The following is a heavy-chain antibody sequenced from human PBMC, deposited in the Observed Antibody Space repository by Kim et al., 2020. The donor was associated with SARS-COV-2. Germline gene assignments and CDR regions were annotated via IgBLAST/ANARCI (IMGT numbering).Heavy chain of an antibody. Sequence: NTNYAQKLQGRVTMTTDTSTSTAYMELRSLRSDDTAVYYCARDNLAGLDYWGQGTLVTVSS. CDR2: NT. V-gene: IGHV1-18*01. J-gene: IGHJ4*02. CDR3: ARDNLAGLDY. D-gene: IGHD6-19*01.